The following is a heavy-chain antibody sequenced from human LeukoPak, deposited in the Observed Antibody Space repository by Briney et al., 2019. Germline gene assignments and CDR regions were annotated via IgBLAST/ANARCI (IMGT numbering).Heavy chain of an antibody. CDR1: GFTFSSYA. D-gene: IGHD1-26*01. CDR3: AKEGDSGTYYALNGELDY. CDR2: ISGSGGST. Sequence: PGGSLRLSCAASGFTFSSYAMSWVRQAPGKGLEWVSAISGSGGSTYYADSVKGRFTISRDNSKNTLYVQMNSLRAEDTAVYYCAKEGDSGTYYALNGELDYWGQGTLVTVSS. J-gene: IGHJ4*02. V-gene: IGHV3-23*01.